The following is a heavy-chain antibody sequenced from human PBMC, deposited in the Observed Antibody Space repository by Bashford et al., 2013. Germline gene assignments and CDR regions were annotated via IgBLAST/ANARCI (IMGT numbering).Heavy chain of an antibody. V-gene: IGHV1-2*02. CDR1: GYSFTGLY. J-gene: IGHJ4*02. Sequence: ASVKVSCKASGYSFTGLYIHWVRQAPGQGPEWMGSMNPNTGDTNSAQKFQARVSMTRDASIGTAYMELSSLGSDDTAVYYCASRSTVCYGDYDYWGQGTLVTVSS. CDR2: MNPNTGDT. D-gene: IGHD2-2*01. CDR3: ASRSTVCYGDYDY.